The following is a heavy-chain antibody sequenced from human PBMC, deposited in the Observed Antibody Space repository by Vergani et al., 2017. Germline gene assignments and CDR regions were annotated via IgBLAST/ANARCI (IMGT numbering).Heavy chain of an antibody. CDR2: IYPGDSDT. V-gene: IGHV5-51*01. CDR3: ARRAPNYYDSSGHFDY. J-gene: IGHJ4*02. D-gene: IGHD3-22*01. CDR1: GYSFTSYW. Sequence: EVQLVQSGAEVKKPGESLRISCKGSGYSFTSYWIGWVRQMPGKGLEWMGIIYPGDSDTRYSPSFQGQVTISADKSISTAYLQWSSLKASDTAMYYCARRAPNYYDSSGHFDYWGQGTLVTVSS.